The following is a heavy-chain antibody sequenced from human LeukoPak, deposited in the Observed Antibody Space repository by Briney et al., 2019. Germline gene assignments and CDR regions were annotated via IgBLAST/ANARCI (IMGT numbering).Heavy chain of an antibody. CDR3: ARHNNYDYIWGNYGY. J-gene: IGHJ4*02. Sequence: GESLKISCKGSGYCFTSYWIGWVRQMPGKGLEWIGIIYPGDSDTRYSPSFQGQVTISADKSISTAYLQWSSLKASDTAMYYCARHNNYDYIWGNYGYWGQGTLVTVSS. CDR1: GYCFTSYW. D-gene: IGHD3-16*01. CDR2: IYPGDSDT. V-gene: IGHV5-51*01.